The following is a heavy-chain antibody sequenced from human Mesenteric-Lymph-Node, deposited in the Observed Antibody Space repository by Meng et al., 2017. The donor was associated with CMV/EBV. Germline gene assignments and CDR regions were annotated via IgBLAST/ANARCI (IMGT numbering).Heavy chain of an antibody. V-gene: IGHV3-30*02. Sequence: GESLKISCSTSGFTLSTFGMHWVRQAPGKGLEWVAFIQYDGSNRFYADSVKGRFTISRDNSRNTVYLHMNSLRGEDTAVYYCAKGTYYYGMDVWGQGIRVTVSS. J-gene: IGHJ6*02. CDR2: IQYDGSNR. CDR1: GFTLSTFG. CDR3: AKGTYYYGMDV.